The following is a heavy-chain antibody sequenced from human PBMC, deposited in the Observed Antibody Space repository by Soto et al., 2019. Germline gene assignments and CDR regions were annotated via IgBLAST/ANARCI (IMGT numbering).Heavy chain of an antibody. CDR2: IYYSGST. J-gene: IGHJ4*02. Sequence: QVQLQESGPGLVKPSQTLSLTCTVSGGSISSGGYYWSWIRQHPGKGLEWIGYIYYSGSTYYNPSLKSRVTLSVDQSKNQFSLKLSSVTAADTAVYYCARDREDCSGGSCYSGPDYWGQGTLVTVSS. V-gene: IGHV4-31*03. D-gene: IGHD2-15*01. CDR1: GGSISSGGYY. CDR3: ARDREDCSGGSCYSGPDY.